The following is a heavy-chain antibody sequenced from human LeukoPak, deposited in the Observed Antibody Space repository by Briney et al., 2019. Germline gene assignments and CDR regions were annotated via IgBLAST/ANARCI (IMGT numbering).Heavy chain of an antibody. J-gene: IGHJ5*02. Sequence: SETLSLTRTVSGGSISTYYWSWIRQPAGKDLEWIGHIYSSGSPNYNPSLKSRVTMSVDTSKNQLSLKLNSVTAADTAVYYCARGYGSGSNWFDPWGQGTLVIVSS. CDR3: ARGYGSGSNWFDP. D-gene: IGHD3-10*01. CDR2: IYSSGSP. CDR1: GGSISTYY. V-gene: IGHV4-4*07.